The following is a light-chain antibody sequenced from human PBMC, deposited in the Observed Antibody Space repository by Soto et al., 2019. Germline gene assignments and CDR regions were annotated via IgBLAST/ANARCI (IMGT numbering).Light chain of an antibody. CDR2: GAS. J-gene: IGKJ4*01. CDR1: QSVSSSY. Sequence: EIVLTNSPGTLSLSPVDRATLSCRASQSVSSSYLAWYQQKPGQAPRLLIYGASSRATGIPDRFSGSGSGTDFTLTISRLEPEDFAVYYCQQYGSSPLTFGGGTKVEIK. CDR3: QQYGSSPLT. V-gene: IGKV3-20*01.